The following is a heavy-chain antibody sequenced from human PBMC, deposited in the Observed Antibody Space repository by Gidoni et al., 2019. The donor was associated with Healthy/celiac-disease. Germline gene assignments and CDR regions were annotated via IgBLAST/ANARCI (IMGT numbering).Heavy chain of an antibody. CDR2: INHSGST. D-gene: IGHD6-13*01. J-gene: IGHJ5*02. CDR1: GGSFSGYY. V-gene: IGHV4-34*01. CDR3: ARKSRCSGSSCTNWFDP. Sequence: QVQLQQWGAGLLTPSETLSLTCAVYGGSFSGYYWSWIRQPPGKGLEWIGEINHSGSTNNNPYLKSRVTISVDTSKNQYSLKLSSVTAADTAVYYCARKSRCSGSSCTNWFDPWGQGTLVTVSS.